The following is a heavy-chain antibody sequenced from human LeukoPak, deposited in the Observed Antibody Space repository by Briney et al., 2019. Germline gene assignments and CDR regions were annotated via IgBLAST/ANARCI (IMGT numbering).Heavy chain of an antibody. V-gene: IGHV4-34*01. CDR2: INHSGST. J-gene: IGHJ4*02. D-gene: IGHD3-3*01. CDR3: ARGSRPYDFWSGSFDY. CDR1: GFTFSSYW. Sequence: GSLRLSCAASGFTFSSYWMSWIRQPPGKGLEWIGEINHSGSTNYNPSLKSRVTISVDTSKNQFSLKLSSVTAADTAVYYCARGSRPYDFWSGSFDYWGQGTLVTVSS.